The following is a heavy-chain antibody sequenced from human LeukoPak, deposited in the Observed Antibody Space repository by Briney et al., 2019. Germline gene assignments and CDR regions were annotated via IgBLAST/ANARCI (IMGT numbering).Heavy chain of an antibody. CDR3: ARSSASGTYYDFWSGYHGFDY. Sequence: ASVKVSCKASGGTFSSYASSWVRQAPGQGLEWMGGIIPIFGTANYAQKFQGRVTITADESTSTAYMELSSLRSEDTAVYYCARSSASGTYYDFWSGYHGFDYWGQGTLATVSS. CDR1: GGTFSSYA. CDR2: IIPIFGTA. V-gene: IGHV1-69*13. J-gene: IGHJ4*02. D-gene: IGHD3-3*01.